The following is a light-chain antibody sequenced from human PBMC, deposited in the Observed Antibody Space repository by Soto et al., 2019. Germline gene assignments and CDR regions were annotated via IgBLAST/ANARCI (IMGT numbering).Light chain of an antibody. J-gene: IGKJ1*01. CDR1: QSVSSSY. V-gene: IGKV3-20*01. Sequence: EIVLTQSPGTLSLSPGERATLSCRASQSVSSSYLAWYQQKPGQAPRLLIYAASSRATGIPDRFSGGGSGTDFTLTISRLAPEDFAVYYCQQCGSSPWTFGQGTKVDIK. CDR3: QQCGSSPWT. CDR2: AAS.